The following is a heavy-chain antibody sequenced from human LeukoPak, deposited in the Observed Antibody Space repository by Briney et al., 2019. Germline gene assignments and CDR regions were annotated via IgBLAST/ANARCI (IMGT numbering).Heavy chain of an antibody. D-gene: IGHD6-6*01. V-gene: IGHV4-31*03. Sequence: PSETLFLTCTVSGGSISSGGYYWSWIRQHPGKGLEWIGYIYYSGSTYYNPSLKSRVTISVDTSKNQFSLKLSSVTAADTAVYYCAREHSSSPHFDYWGQGTLVTVSS. J-gene: IGHJ4*02. CDR1: GGSISSGGYY. CDR2: IYYSGST. CDR3: AREHSSSPHFDY.